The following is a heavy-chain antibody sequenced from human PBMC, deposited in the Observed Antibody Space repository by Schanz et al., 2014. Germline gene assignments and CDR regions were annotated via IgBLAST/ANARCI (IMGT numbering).Heavy chain of an antibody. CDR3: ARGRTFDY. Sequence: QVQLVQSGAEVKKPGSSVKVSCKLSGGTFSSYTISWMRQAPGQGLEWMGMINPSGGSTTYAQKFQGRVTMTRDTSTSTVYMELSSLRSEDTAVYYCARGRTFDYWGQGTLVTVSS. CDR2: INPSGGST. J-gene: IGHJ4*02. CDR1: GGTFSSYT. V-gene: IGHV1-46*01.